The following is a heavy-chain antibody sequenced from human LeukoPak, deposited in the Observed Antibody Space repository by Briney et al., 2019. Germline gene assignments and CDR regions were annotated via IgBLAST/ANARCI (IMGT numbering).Heavy chain of an antibody. D-gene: IGHD2-21*02. CDR1: GFTFNNYG. V-gene: IGHV3-30*02. CDR3: ARTSTDCLDC. J-gene: IGHJ4*02. Sequence: PGGSLRLSCAASGFTFNNYGMHWVRQAPGKGLEWVAFIRDDGGDKFYADSVKGRFTISRDNAKSSLYLQMNNVRAEDTAVYYCARTSTDCLDCWGQGTLVTVSS. CDR2: IRDDGGDK.